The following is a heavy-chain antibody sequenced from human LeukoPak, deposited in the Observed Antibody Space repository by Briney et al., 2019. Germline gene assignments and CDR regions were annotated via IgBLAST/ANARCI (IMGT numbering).Heavy chain of an antibody. V-gene: IGHV1-8*02. Sequence: ASVKVSCKASGGTFSSYAISWVRQAPGQGLEWMGWMNPNSGNAGYAQKFQGRVTMTRNTSITTAYMELSSLRSEDTAVYYCARGVRIVVVPAATPGGIYYFDYWGQGTLVTVSS. CDR3: ARGVRIVVVPAATPGGIYYFDY. J-gene: IGHJ4*02. CDR2: MNPNSGNA. D-gene: IGHD2-2*01. CDR1: GGTFSSYA.